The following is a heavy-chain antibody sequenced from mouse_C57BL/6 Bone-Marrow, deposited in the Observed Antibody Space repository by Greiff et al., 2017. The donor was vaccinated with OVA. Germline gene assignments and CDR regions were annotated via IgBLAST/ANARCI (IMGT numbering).Heavy chain of an antibody. CDR2: IRSKSSNYAT. CDR3: VREGKTADYDLYYFDY. D-gene: IGHD2-4*01. J-gene: IGHJ2*01. V-gene: IGHV10-3*01. CDR1: GFTFNTYA. Sequence: EVQLVESGGGLVQPKGSLKLSCAASGFTFNTYAMHWVRQAPGKGLEWVARIRSKSSNYATYYADSVKDRFTISRDDSQSMLYLQMNNLKTEDTAMYYCVREGKTADYDLYYFDYWGQGTTLTVSS.